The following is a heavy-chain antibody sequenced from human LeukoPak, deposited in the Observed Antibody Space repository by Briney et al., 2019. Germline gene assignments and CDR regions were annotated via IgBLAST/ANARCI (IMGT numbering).Heavy chain of an antibody. CDR3: ARGTMVDY. Sequence: ASVKVSCKASGYTFTSYAMNWVRQAPGQGLEWMGWINPNSGGTNYAQKFQGRVTMTRNTSISTAYMELSSLRSEDTAVYYCARGTMVDYWGQGTLVTVSS. CDR2: INPNSGGT. CDR1: GYTFTSYA. J-gene: IGHJ4*02. V-gene: IGHV1-8*02. D-gene: IGHD3-10*01.